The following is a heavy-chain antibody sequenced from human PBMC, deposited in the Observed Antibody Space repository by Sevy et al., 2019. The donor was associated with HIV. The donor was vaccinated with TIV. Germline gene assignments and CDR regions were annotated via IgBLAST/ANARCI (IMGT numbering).Heavy chain of an antibody. J-gene: IGHJ4*02. CDR3: ARRFTTFGGVIL. Sequence: GGSLRLSCAASGFTFSSYSMNWVRQAPGKGLEWVSSISSSSSYIYYADSVKGRFTISRDNAKNSLYLQMNSLRAEDTAVYYCARRFTTFGGVILWGKGTLVTVSS. CDR1: GFTFSSYS. D-gene: IGHD3-16*02. CDR2: ISSSSSYI. V-gene: IGHV3-21*01.